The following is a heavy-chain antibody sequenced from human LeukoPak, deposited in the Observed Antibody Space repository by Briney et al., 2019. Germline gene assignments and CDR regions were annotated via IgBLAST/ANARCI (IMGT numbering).Heavy chain of an antibody. V-gene: IGHV4-30-4*08. CDR3: ARDAHYYDSSGYYYFDY. CDR1: GGSFSGYY. CDR2: IYYSGST. Sequence: SETLSLTCAVYGGSFSGYYWSWIRQPPGKGLEWIGYIYYSGSTYYNPSLKSRVTISVDTSKNQFSLKLSSVTAADTAVYYCARDAHYYDSSGYYYFDYWGQGTLVTVSS. D-gene: IGHD3-22*01. J-gene: IGHJ4*02.